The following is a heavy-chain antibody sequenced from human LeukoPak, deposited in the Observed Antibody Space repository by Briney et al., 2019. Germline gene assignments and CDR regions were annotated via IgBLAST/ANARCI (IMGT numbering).Heavy chain of an antibody. Sequence: PSETLSLTCTVSGGSISSTSYYWGWIRQPPGKGLEWIGSIYYSGSTYYNPSLKSRVTISVDTSKNQFSLKLSSVTAADTAVYYCARGPPMDYFDSRGQGTLVTVSS. J-gene: IGHJ4*02. CDR3: ARGPPMDYFDS. CDR2: IYYSGST. V-gene: IGHV4-39*01. CDR1: GGSISSTSYY.